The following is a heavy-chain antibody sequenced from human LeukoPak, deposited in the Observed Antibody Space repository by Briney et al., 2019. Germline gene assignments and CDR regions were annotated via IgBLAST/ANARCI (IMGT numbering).Heavy chain of an antibody. D-gene: IGHD3-22*01. CDR2: IKTDGSEK. J-gene: IGHJ1*01. CDR1: GFTFSSYA. Sequence: GGSLRLSCAASGFTFSSYAMSWVRQAPGKGRKWVANIKTDGSEKYYVDSVKGRFTISRDNAKNSLYLQMNSLRAEDTAVYYCATYSSLNRRQFQYWGQGTLLTVSS. V-gene: IGHV3-7*01. CDR3: ATYSSLNRRQFQY.